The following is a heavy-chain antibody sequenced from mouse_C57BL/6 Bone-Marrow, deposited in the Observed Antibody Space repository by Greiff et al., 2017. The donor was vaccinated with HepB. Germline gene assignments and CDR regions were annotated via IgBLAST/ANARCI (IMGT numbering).Heavy chain of an antibody. Sequence: EVQVVESGGDLVKPGGSLKLSCAASGFTFSSYGMSWVRQTPDKRLEWVATISSGGSYTYYPDSVKGRFTISRDNAKNTLYLQMSSLKSEDTAMYYGARGAGGDYWGQGTTLTVSS. CDR2: ISSGGSYT. J-gene: IGHJ2*01. CDR1: GFTFSSYG. CDR3: ARGAGGDY. V-gene: IGHV5-6*01.